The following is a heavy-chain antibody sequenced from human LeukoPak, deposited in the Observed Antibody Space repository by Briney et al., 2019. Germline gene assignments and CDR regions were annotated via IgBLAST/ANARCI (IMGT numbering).Heavy chain of an antibody. J-gene: IGHJ5*02. V-gene: IGHV4-30-4*01. CDR3: ARGRVYYDILTGYQNWFDP. CDR1: GGSISSGDYY. CDR2: IYYSGST. Sequence: SETLSLTCTVSGGSISSGDYYWSWIRQPPGKGLEWIGYIYYSGSTYYNPSLKSRVTISVDTSKNQFSLKLSSVTAADTAVYYCARGRVYYDILTGYQNWFDPWGQGTLVTVSS. D-gene: IGHD3-9*01.